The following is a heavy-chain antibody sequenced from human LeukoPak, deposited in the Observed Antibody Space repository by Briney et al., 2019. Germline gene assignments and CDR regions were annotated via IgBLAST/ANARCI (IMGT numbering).Heavy chain of an antibody. Sequence: GGSLRLSCAASGFTFRSYAMSWVRQAPGKGLEWVSVISGSGSSTDYADSVKGRFTISRDNSKNSLYLQMKSLRAEDTAVYYCARDGKQQQLTNWFDPWGQGTLVTVSS. CDR1: GFTFRSYA. J-gene: IGHJ5*02. CDR2: ISGSGSST. V-gene: IGHV3-23*01. CDR3: ARDGKQQQLTNWFDP. D-gene: IGHD6-13*01.